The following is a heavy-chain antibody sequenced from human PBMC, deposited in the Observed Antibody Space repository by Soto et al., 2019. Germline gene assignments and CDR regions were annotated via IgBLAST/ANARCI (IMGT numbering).Heavy chain of an antibody. CDR3: ARDRRYDIRSHHDAFDI. D-gene: IGHD3-3*01. J-gene: IGHJ3*02. CDR1: GFTFSSYG. Sequence: GGSLRLSCAASGFTFSSYGMHWVRQAPGKGLEWVAVIWYDGSNKYYADSVKGRFTISRDNSKNTLYLQMNSLRAEDTAVYYCARDRRYDIRSHHDAFDIWGQGTMVTVSS. V-gene: IGHV3-33*01. CDR2: IWYDGSNK.